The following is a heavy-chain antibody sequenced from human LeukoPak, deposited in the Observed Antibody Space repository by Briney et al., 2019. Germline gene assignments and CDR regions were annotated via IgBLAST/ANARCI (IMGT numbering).Heavy chain of an antibody. Sequence: PGGSLRLSCAASGFTFSSYAMHWVRQAPGKGLEWVAVISYDGSNKYYADSVKGRFTISRDNSKNTLYLQMNSLRAEDTAVYYCARDGGPNSSGWSGDFDYWGQGTLVTVSS. V-gene: IGHV3-30-3*01. CDR1: GFTFSSYA. CDR2: ISYDGSNK. CDR3: ARDGGPNSSGWSGDFDY. D-gene: IGHD6-19*01. J-gene: IGHJ4*02.